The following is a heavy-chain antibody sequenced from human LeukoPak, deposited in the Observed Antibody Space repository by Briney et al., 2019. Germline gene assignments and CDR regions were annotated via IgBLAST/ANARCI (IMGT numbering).Heavy chain of an antibody. CDR2: ITGGGSGI. CDR3: AKWGDYDVLTGYYVSDY. Sequence: GGSLRLSCAASGFTFSNYAMSWVRQAPGKGLEWVSAITGGGSGIYYADSMKSRFTISRDNSKNTLYLQTNSLRAEDTAVYYCAKWGDYDVLTGYYVSDYWGQGTLVTVSS. CDR1: GFTFSNYA. V-gene: IGHV3-23*01. D-gene: IGHD3-9*01. J-gene: IGHJ4*02.